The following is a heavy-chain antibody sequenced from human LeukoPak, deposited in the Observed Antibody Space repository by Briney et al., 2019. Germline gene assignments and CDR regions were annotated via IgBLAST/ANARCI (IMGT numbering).Heavy chain of an antibody. CDR2: INGNGRNT. J-gene: IGHJ4*02. Sequence: PGGSLRLSCVAAGFTFSNFAMSWVRQAPGKGLEWVAAINGNGRNTYYADFVKGRLTISRDNSKNTLYLQMNSLRAEDTAVYYCAKDLPTYGSGGYLAPLSPFDYWGQGTLVTVSS. D-gene: IGHD3-10*01. V-gene: IGHV3-23*01. CDR3: AKDLPTYGSGGYLAPLSPFDY. CDR1: GFTFSNFA.